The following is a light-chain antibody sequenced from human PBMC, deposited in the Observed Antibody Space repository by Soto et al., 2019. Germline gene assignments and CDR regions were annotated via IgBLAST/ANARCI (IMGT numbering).Light chain of an antibody. J-gene: IGKJ4*01. CDR1: QSISSW. CDR3: QQLNGYFPLT. V-gene: IGKV1-5*03. CDR2: KAS. Sequence: DIQMTQSPSTLSASVGDRVTITCRASQSISSWLAWYQQKPGKAPKLLIYKASSLESGVPSRFSGSGSGTEFTLTISSLQPDDFATYYCQQLNGYFPLTFGGGTKVEIK.